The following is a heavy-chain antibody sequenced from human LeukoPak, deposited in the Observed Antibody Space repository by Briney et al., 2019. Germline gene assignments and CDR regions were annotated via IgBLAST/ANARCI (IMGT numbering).Heavy chain of an antibody. Sequence: SETLSLTCTVSGGSISSGSYYWSWIRQPAGKGLEWIGRIYTSGSTNYNPSLKSRVTISVDTSKNQFSLKLSSVTAADTAVYYCARDPIGRFLEWLGFDSWGQGTLVTVSS. CDR3: ARDPIGRFLEWLGFDS. CDR2: IYTSGST. V-gene: IGHV4-61*02. D-gene: IGHD3-3*01. J-gene: IGHJ5*01. CDR1: GGSISSGSYY.